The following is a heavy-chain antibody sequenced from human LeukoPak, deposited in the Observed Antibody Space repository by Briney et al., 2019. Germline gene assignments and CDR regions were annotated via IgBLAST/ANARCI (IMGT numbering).Heavy chain of an antibody. CDR1: GYTFTNYA. CDR3: ARQKRSSGYYEGDVDY. V-gene: IGHV1-69*05. D-gene: IGHD3-22*01. CDR2: IIPIFGTA. J-gene: IGHJ4*02. Sequence: SVKVSCKASGYTFTNYAISWVQQAPGQGLEWMGRIIPIFGTANYAQKFQGRVTITTDESTSTAYMELSSLRSEDTAVYYCARQKRSSGYYEGDVDYWGQGTLVTVSS.